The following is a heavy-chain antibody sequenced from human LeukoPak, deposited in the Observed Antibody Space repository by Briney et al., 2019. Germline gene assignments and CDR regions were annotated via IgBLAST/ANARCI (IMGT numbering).Heavy chain of an antibody. Sequence: SETLSLTCAVHGGSFSGYYWSWIRQPPGKGLEWIGEINHSGSTNYNPSLKSRVTISVDTSKNQFSLKLSSVTAADTAVYYCASGQTRAPGRYYYGSGSSSKYYYGMDVWGKGTTVTVSS. D-gene: IGHD3-10*01. CDR1: GGSFSGYY. CDR3: ASGQTRAPGRYYYGSGSSSKYYYGMDV. CDR2: INHSGST. V-gene: IGHV4-34*01. J-gene: IGHJ6*04.